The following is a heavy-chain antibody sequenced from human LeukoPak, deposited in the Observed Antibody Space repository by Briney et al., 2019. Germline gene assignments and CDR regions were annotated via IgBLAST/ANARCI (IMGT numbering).Heavy chain of an antibody. CDR1: GGTFSSYA. CDR2: IIPIFGTA. J-gene: IGHJ4*02. D-gene: IGHD6-6*01. V-gene: IGHV1-69*13. Sequence: GASVKVSCKASGGTFSSYAISWVRQAPGQGLEWMGGIIPIFGTANYAQKLQGRVTITADESTSTAYMELSSLRSEDTAVYYCARQKSGQLGPFDYWGQGTLVTVSS. CDR3: ARQKSGQLGPFDY.